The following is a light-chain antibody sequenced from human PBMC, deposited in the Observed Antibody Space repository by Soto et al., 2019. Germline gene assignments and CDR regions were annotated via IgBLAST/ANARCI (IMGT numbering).Light chain of an antibody. CDR3: LQDYNYPWT. CDR1: QGIRND. CDR2: AAS. V-gene: IGKV1-6*01. J-gene: IGKJ1*01. Sequence: AIQMTQSPSSLSASVGDRVTITCRASQGIRNDLGWYQQEPGKAPKLLIYAASSLESGVPSRFSGSGSGTDLTITISSLQPEDFETYYGLQDYNYPWTFGQGTKVDIK.